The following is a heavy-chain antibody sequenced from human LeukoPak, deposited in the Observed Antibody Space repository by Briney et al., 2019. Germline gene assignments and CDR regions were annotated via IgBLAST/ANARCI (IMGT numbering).Heavy chain of an antibody. Sequence: SETLSLTCTVSGGSISSYYWSWIRQPPGKGLEWIGYIYYSGSTNYSPSLKSRVTISVDTSKNQFSLKLSSVTAADTAVYYCARSREYHDFWSGYYLSSFDYWGQGTLVTVSS. D-gene: IGHD3-3*01. J-gene: IGHJ4*02. CDR3: ARSREYHDFWSGYYLSSFDY. CDR2: IYYSGST. CDR1: GGSISSYY. V-gene: IGHV4-59*01.